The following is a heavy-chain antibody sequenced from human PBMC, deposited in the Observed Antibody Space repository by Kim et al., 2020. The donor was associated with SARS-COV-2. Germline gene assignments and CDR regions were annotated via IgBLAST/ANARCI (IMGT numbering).Heavy chain of an antibody. CDR1: GFIFSDFS. CDR2: IRNKANSYAT. D-gene: IGHD6-19*01. Sequence: GGSLRLSCAVSGFIFSDFSMHWVRQAYGKGLEWVGRIRNKANSYATSYAASVRGRFTISRDESKSTAYLQMNSLKTEDTAVYYCTRHPPRTVPGHHYGMDVWGQGTTVTVSS. J-gene: IGHJ6*02. V-gene: IGHV3-73*01. CDR3: TRHPPRTVPGHHYGMDV.